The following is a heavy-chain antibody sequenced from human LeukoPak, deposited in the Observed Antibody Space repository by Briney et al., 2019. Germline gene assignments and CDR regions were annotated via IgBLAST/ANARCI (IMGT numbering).Heavy chain of an antibody. CDR2: ISPSGGST. CDR3: ARGPHYDILTGYYPD. Sequence: ASVKVSCKAFGYTFTRYYMHWVRQAPGQGPEWMGVISPSGGSTTYAQKFQGRVTLTRDMSTSTDYLELSSLRSEDTAVYYCARGPHYDILTGYYPDWGQGTLVTVSS. V-gene: IGHV1-46*01. J-gene: IGHJ4*02. CDR1: GYTFTRYY. D-gene: IGHD3-9*01.